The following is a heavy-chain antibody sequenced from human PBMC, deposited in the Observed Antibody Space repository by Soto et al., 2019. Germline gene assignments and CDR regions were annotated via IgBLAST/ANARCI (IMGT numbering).Heavy chain of an antibody. J-gene: IGHJ4*02. Sequence: PGGSLRLSCAASGFTFSSYWMSWVRQAPGKGLEWVANIKQDGSEKYYVDSVKGRFTISRDNAKNSLYLQMNSLRAEDTAVYYCARDWTSPTPYYDFWSGYDAIDYWGQGTLVTVSS. CDR2: IKQDGSEK. CDR3: ARDWTSPTPYYDFWSGYDAIDY. D-gene: IGHD3-3*01. CDR1: GFTFSSYW. V-gene: IGHV3-7*03.